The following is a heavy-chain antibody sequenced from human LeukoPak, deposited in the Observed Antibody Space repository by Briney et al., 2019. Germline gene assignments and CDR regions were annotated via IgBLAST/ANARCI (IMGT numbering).Heavy chain of an antibody. Sequence: SETLSLTCTASGGSISPYYWSWIRHPPGKGLEWIGYAYYSGSTNYNPSLKSRVTISVDTSKNQFSLKLSSVTAADTAMYYCARHGGGGESYPRVFDYWGRGNLVTVSS. CDR3: ARHGGGGESYPRVFDY. V-gene: IGHV4-59*08. CDR1: GGSISPYY. J-gene: IGHJ4*02. CDR2: AYYSGST. D-gene: IGHD1-26*01.